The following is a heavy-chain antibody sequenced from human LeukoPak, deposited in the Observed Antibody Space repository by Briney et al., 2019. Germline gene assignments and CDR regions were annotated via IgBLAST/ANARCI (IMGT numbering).Heavy chain of an antibody. Sequence: GGSLRLSCAASGFTFSSYSMNWVRQAPGKGLEWASSISSSSSYIYYADSVKGRFTISRDNAKNLLYLQMNSLRAEDTAVYYCARYRLTGGFDPWGQGTLVTVSS. CDR2: ISSSSSYI. CDR1: GFTFSSYS. D-gene: IGHD2-21*01. J-gene: IGHJ5*02. V-gene: IGHV3-21*01. CDR3: ARYRLTGGFDP.